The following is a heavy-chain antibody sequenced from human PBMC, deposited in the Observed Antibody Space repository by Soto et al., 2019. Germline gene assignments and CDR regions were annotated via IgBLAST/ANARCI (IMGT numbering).Heavy chain of an antibody. D-gene: IGHD7-27*01. V-gene: IGHV1-69*06. J-gene: IGHJ4*02. CDR3: ARVGWGLGSIDY. CDR1: GGTFSSYA. CDR2: IIPIFGTA. Sequence: QVQLVQSGAEVKKPGSSVKVSCKASGGTFSSYAISWVRQAHGQGLEWMGGIIPIFGTANYAQKLQGRVTINADKSTSTAYMELSSLRSEDTAVYYCARVGWGLGSIDYWGQGTLVTVSS.